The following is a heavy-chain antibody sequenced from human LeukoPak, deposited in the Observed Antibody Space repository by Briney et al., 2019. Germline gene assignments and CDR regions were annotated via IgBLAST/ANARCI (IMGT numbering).Heavy chain of an antibody. V-gene: IGHV3-21*01. J-gene: IGHJ4*02. CDR1: GFTFSSYS. Sequence: GSLRLSCAASGFTFSSYSMNWVRQAPGKGLEWVSSISSSSSYIYYADSVKGRFTISRDNAKNSLYLQMNSLRAEDTAVYYCARDGLIVGAASPFDYWGQGTLVTVSS. CDR2: ISSSSSYI. CDR3: ARDGLIVGAASPFDY. D-gene: IGHD1-26*01.